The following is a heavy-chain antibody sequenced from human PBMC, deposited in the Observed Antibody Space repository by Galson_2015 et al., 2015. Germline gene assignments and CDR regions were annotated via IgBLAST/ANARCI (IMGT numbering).Heavy chain of an antibody. CDR1: GFTFSSYS. CDR3: ARDTQLEVWVTTAGTGGLVY. D-gene: IGHD6-13*01. V-gene: IGHV3-48*02. CDR2: ISSSSSTI. J-gene: IGHJ4*02. Sequence: LRLSCAASGFTFSSYSLNWVRQAPGKGLEWVSYISSSSSTIYYADSVKGRFTISRDNAKNSLYLQMNSLRDEDTAVYYCARDTQLEVWVTTAGTGGLVYSGQGTLATVSS.